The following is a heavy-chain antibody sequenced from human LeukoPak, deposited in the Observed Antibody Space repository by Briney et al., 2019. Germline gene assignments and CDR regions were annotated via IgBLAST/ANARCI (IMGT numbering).Heavy chain of an antibody. CDR2: INPSGGST. J-gene: IGHJ5*02. V-gene: IGHV1-46*01. Sequence: AAVKVCCKASGYTFTSYYMHWVRQAPGQGLEWMGIINPSGGSTSYAQKFQGRVTMTRDTSTSTVYMELSSLRSEDTAVYYCARDQGGVNWFDPWGQGTLVTVSS. D-gene: IGHD3-3*01. CDR3: ARDQGGVNWFDP. CDR1: GYTFTSYY.